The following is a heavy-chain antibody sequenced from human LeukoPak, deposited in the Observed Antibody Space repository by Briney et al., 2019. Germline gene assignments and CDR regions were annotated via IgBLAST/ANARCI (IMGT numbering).Heavy chain of an antibody. V-gene: IGHV4-39*01. CDR2: IYYSGST. D-gene: IGHD3-16*01. CDR1: GGSISSSSYY. CDR3: ASGVQKGY. Sequence: SETLSLTCTVSGGSISSSSYYWGWIRQPPGKGLGWIGSIYYSGSTYYNPSLKSRVTISVDTSKNQFSLKLSSVTAADTAVYYCASGVQKGYWGQGTLVTVSS. J-gene: IGHJ4*02.